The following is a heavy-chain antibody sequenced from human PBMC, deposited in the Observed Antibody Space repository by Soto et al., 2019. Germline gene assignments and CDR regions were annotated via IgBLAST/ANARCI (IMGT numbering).Heavy chain of an antibody. Sequence: QMQLQESGPGLVKPSQTLSLTCTVSGGSISSGGYYWTWIRQHPGKGLEWMGYIYYSGSTFYNPSLKSRLTISVDTSKTQFSLNLRSVTSADTAVYYCARLNWDGGYWGQGTLVTVSS. D-gene: IGHD1-20*01. CDR3: ARLNWDGGY. CDR2: IYYSGST. CDR1: GGSISSGGYY. J-gene: IGHJ4*02. V-gene: IGHV4-31*03.